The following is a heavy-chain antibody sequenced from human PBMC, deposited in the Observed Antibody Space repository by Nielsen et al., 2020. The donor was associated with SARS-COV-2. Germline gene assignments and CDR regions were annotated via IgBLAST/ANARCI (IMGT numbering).Heavy chain of an antibody. CDR1: GFTFSSYS. CDR3: ARDPFVVVVTGIPYYFDY. CDR2: ISSTSSTI. D-gene: IGHD2-21*02. V-gene: IGHV3-48*01. J-gene: IGHJ4*02. Sequence: GESLKISCAASGFTFSSYSMNWVRPAQGKGLEWVSYISSTSSTIYYADSVKGRFIISRDNAKNSLYLQMNSLRAEDTAVYYCARDPFVVVVTGIPYYFDYWGQGTLVTVSS.